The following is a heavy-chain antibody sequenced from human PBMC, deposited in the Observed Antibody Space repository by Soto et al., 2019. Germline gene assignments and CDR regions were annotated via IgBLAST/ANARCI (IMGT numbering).Heavy chain of an antibody. D-gene: IGHD3-10*01. Sequence: SETLSLTCAVYGGSFSGYYWSWIRQPPGKGLEWIGEINHSGSTNYNASLKSRVTISVDTSKNQFSLKLSSVTAADTAVYYCARAPTVYGSGSPNNYYYYYMDVWGKGTTVTVSS. CDR2: INHSGST. J-gene: IGHJ6*03. V-gene: IGHV4-34*01. CDR3: ARAPTVYGSGSPNNYYYYYMDV. CDR1: GGSFSGYY.